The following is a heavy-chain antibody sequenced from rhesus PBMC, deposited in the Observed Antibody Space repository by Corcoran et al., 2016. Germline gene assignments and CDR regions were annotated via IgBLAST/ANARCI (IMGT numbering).Heavy chain of an antibody. D-gene: IGHD3-34*01. CDR1: GDSISSSHW. J-gene: IGHJ2*01. Sequence: QVQLQESGPAVVKPSETLSLTCAVSGDSISSSHWWSWIRQSQGKGLECIGGIHGRGGSTEYNPSLKSRVTISKDTSKNQFSLKLSSGTAADTAVYYCAREYWGDYYNMAHWYFDLWGPGTPITISS. CDR2: IHGRGGST. CDR3: AREYWGDYYNMAHWYFDL. V-gene: IGHV4-93*01.